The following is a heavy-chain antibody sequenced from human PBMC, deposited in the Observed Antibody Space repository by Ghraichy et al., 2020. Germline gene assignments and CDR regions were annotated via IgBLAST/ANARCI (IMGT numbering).Heavy chain of an antibody. V-gene: IGHV1-2*02. CDR3: ARVGLGGPAAILQKHNWFDP. J-gene: IGHJ5*02. CDR2: INPNSGGT. CDR1: GYTFTGYY. Sequence: ASVKVSCKASGYTFTGYYMHWVRQAPGQGLEWMGWINPNSGGTNYAQKFQGRVTMTRDTSISTAYMELSRLRSDDTAVYYCARVGLGGPAAILQKHNWFDPWGQGTLVTVSS. D-gene: IGHD2-2*01.